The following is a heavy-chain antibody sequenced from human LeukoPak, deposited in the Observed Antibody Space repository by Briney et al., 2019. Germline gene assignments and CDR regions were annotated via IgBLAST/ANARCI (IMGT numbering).Heavy chain of an antibody. J-gene: IGHJ6*02. CDR2: ISGSGGST. V-gene: IGHV3-23*01. Sequence: GGSLRLSCAASGFTFSSYAMSWVRQAPGKGLEWVSTISGSGGSTYYADSVKGRFTISRDNSKNTLYLQMNSLRAEDTAVYYCSAGATTYCGEDCYPSFFFYHGIDVWGQGTTVTVSS. D-gene: IGHD2-21*02. CDR3: SAGATTYCGEDCYPSFFFYHGIDV. CDR1: GFTFSSYA.